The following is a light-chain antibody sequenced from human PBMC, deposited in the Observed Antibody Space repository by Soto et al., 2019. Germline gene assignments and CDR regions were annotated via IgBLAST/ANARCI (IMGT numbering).Light chain of an antibody. V-gene: IGKV3D-15*01. CDR1: QSVSSN. CDR2: GAS. Sequence: EIVLTQSPGTLSLSPGERATLSCRASQSVSSNLAWFQQKPGQAXRLLVYGASTRATGIPARFSGIASGTEFTLTIRSLQSEDFAVYYCHQYDNWPPWTFGQGTKVDIK. CDR3: HQYDNWPPWT. J-gene: IGKJ1*01.